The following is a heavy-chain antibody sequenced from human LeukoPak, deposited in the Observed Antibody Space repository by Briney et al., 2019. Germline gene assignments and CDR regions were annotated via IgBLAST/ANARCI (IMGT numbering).Heavy chain of an antibody. J-gene: IGHJ4*02. CDR3: AKPNRAYDSSGPIDY. V-gene: IGHV3-23*01. CDR1: GFTFSSYA. Sequence: GGSLRLSCAASGFTFSSYAMSWVRQAPGKGLEWVSAISGSGGSTYYADSVKGRFTISRDNSKNTLYLQMNSLRAEDTAVYYCAKPNRAYDSSGPIDYWGQGTLVTVSS. D-gene: IGHD3-22*01. CDR2: ISGSGGST.